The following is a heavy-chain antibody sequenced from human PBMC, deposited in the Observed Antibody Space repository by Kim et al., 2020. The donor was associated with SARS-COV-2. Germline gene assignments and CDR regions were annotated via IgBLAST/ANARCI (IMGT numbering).Heavy chain of an antibody. D-gene: IGHD1-26*01. J-gene: IGHJ5*02. Sequence: DAVKGRFTISRDNSKNTLYLQMSSLRAEDTAVYYCARLLVSEEGYNWFDPWGQGTLVTVSS. CDR3: ARLLVSEEGYNWFDP. V-gene: IGHV3-30*07.